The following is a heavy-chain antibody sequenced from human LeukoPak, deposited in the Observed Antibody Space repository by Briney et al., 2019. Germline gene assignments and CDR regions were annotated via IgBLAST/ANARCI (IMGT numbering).Heavy chain of an antibody. CDR2: INPSGGT. J-gene: IGHJ4*02. V-gene: IGHV1-46*02. CDR1: GYTINN. CDR3: AKVHLTYQYDSSGYGFQDY. Sequence: GASVKVSCKASGYTINNIHWVRQAPGQGLEWMGIINPSGGTSYAQKFQGRVTMTRDTSTGTVYMELRSLTSEDTAVYYCAKVHLTYQYDSSGYGFQDYWGQGTLVTVSS. D-gene: IGHD3-22*01.